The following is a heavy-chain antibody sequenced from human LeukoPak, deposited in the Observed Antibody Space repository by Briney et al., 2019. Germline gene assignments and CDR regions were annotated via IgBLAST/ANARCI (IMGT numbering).Heavy chain of an antibody. J-gene: IGHJ4*02. CDR1: GGSISSSSYY. V-gene: IGHV4-39*07. CDR3: ARNFYGSGRRYFDY. Sequence: SETLSLTCTVSGGSISSSSYYWGWIRQPPGKGLEWIGSIYYSGSTYYNPSLKSRVTISVDTSKNQFSLKLSSVTAADTAVYYCARNFYGSGRRYFDYWGQGTLVTVSS. CDR2: IYYSGST. D-gene: IGHD3-10*01.